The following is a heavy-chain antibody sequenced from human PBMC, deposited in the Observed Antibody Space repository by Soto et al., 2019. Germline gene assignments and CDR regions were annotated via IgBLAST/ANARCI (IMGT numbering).Heavy chain of an antibody. CDR2: IYYSGST. CDR1: GGSVSSGSYY. V-gene: IGHV4-61*01. Sequence: PSETLSLTCTVSGGSVSSGSYYWSWIRQPPGKGLEWIGYIYYSGSTYYNPSLKSRVTISVDTSKNQFSLKLSSVTAADTAVYYCASPKIAFYNWFDPWGQGTLVTVSS. J-gene: IGHJ5*02. CDR3: ASPKIAFYNWFDP. D-gene: IGHD3-3*02.